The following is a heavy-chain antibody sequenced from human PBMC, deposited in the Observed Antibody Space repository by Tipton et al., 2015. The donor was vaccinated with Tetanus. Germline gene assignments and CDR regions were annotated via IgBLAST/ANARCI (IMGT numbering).Heavy chain of an antibody. Sequence: QLVQSGAEQRKPGASVKVSCKASGYKFINYDIIWVRQVDGEGLEWMGWMNPSSGNTGFAQKFQGRVTMTTNTSITTAFMEVASLTYEDTAVYYCASGSSIRHGLDVWGHGTSVTVSS. J-gene: IGHJ6*02. CDR3: ASGSSIRHGLDV. CDR1: GYKFINYD. D-gene: IGHD2-2*01. CDR2: MNPSSGNT. V-gene: IGHV1-8*01.